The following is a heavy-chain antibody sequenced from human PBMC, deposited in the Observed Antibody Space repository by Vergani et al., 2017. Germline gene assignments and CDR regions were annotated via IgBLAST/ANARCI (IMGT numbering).Heavy chain of an antibody. D-gene: IGHD2-2*01. J-gene: IGHJ6*03. Sequence: QVQLQQWGAGVVKPSGTLSLTCAVFGESFSSFYWRWMRQPSGKGLEWIGELNNDVHTNYNPSLESRVTVSRDTANNQFSLNLMFVTAADTAMYYCARDESPGLPYYYMDVWGKGTTVTVSS. CDR1: GESFSSFY. CDR3: ARDESPGLPYYYMDV. CDR2: LNNDVHT. V-gene: IGHV4-34*02.